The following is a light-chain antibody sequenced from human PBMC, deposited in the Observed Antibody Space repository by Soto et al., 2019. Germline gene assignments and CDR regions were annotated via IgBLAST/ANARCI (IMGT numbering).Light chain of an antibody. V-gene: IGKV3-20*01. Sequence: EIVLTQSPGTLSLSPGERAILSCRASQSVRSNYLVWFQQKPGQAPRLLIYGASNRAAGIPDRFSGSGSGTDFTLTISGLEPADVAVYYCHYYDNSLWTFGQGTKVQI. CDR2: GAS. CDR1: QSVRSNY. CDR3: HYYDNSLWT. J-gene: IGKJ1*01.